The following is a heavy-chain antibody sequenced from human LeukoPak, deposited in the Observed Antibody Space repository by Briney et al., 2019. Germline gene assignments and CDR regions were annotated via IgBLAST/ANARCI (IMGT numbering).Heavy chain of an antibody. J-gene: IGHJ6*02. Sequence: GGSLRLSCSASGFTFSTYTMHWVRQAPGKGLEYVSTISTNGDTTYYADSVRGRFTISRDNSKNTLYLQMGSLRAEDMAVYYCVRGRGVSSYDAMDVWGRGTTVTVSS. CDR3: VRGRGVSSYDAMDV. CDR1: GFTFSTYT. V-gene: IGHV3-64*02. D-gene: IGHD2-15*01. CDR2: ISTNGDTT.